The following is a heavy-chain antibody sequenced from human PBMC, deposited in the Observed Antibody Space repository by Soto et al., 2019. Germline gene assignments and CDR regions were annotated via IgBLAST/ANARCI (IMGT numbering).Heavy chain of an antibody. J-gene: IGHJ4*02. CDR2: ISRDGGTK. D-gene: IGHD2-8*02. Sequence: QVQLVESGGGVVQPGRSLRLSCAASGFTVSSYGMHWVRQAPGKGLEWVAVISRDGGTKYYADSVKGRFTISRDNSRKILFLEMNSLRGDDMAVYYCTGEVASGYWVQGTLVTVSS. CDR1: GFTVSSYG. CDR3: TGEVASGY. V-gene: IGHV3-30*03.